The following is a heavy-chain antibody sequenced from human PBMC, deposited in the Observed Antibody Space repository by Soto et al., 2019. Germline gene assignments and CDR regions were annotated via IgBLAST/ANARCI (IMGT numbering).Heavy chain of an antibody. J-gene: IGHJ4*02. D-gene: IGHD2-15*01. CDR2: INPNSGGT. CDR1: GYTXTGYY. CDR3: ARDLAKGGGRAGFDY. V-gene: IGHV1-2*02. Sequence: GXSXKGSLKASGYTXTGYYMHLVRQAPGQGLEWMGWINPNSGGTKYPQKFQGRVTMTSDTSITTVYMSLTVLKSDDTSVYYFARDLAKGGGRAGFDYWGQGTLGTVS.